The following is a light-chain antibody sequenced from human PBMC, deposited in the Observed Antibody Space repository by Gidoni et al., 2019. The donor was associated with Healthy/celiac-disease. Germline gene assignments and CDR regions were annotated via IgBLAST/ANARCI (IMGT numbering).Light chain of an antibody. CDR3: QQYDNLPYT. V-gene: IGKV1-33*01. CDR2: DAS. J-gene: IGKJ2*01. Sequence: DIQMTQSPLSLSASVGDRVTNTCQARQDISNYLNWYQQKPGKAPKLLIYDASNLETGVPSRFSGSGSGTDFTFTISSLQPEDIATYYCQQYDNLPYTLGQGTKLEIK. CDR1: QDISNY.